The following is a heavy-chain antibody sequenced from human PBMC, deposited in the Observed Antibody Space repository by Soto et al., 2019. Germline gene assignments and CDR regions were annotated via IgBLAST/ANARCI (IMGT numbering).Heavy chain of an antibody. CDR3: GRVGYSGGWGPDY. J-gene: IGHJ4*02. CDR2: ISYGSSDT. CDR1: GFSFSSYS. V-gene: IGHV3-21*06. D-gene: IGHD1-26*01. Sequence: EVPLVESGGGLVKAGESLRLSCAASGFSFSSYSMNWVRQAPGKGLEWVSSISYGSSDTYYADSVSGRFSISRDDSKNSLYLQMNSLGVGDSAGYYCGRVGYSGGWGPDYWGQGTLVTVSS.